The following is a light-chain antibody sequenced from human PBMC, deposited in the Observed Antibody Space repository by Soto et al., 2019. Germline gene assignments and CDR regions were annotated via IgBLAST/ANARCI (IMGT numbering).Light chain of an antibody. J-gene: IGLJ2*01. CDR3: QTWGTGIVV. V-gene: IGLV4-69*01. Sequence: QLVLTQSPSASASLGASVKLTCTLSRGHSSYVIAWHQQHPEKGPRYLMKLNSDGSHNKGDGIPDRFSGSSSGAERYLTISSLQSEDEADYYCQTWGTGIVVFGGGTKVTVL. CDR1: RGHSSYV. CDR2: LNSDGSH.